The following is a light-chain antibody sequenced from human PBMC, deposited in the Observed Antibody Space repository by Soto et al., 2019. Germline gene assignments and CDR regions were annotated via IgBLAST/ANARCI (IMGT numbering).Light chain of an antibody. Sequence: SSELTQPPSVSVSPGQTASVTCSGDKLGDKYVCWYQQKPGQSPVLVIQQDFKRPSGIPERFSGSNSGNTATLTISGTQAMDEADYYCHTWDRNTAVFGTGTKVTVL. CDR2: QDF. V-gene: IGLV3-1*01. CDR1: KLGDKY. CDR3: HTWDRNTAV. J-gene: IGLJ1*01.